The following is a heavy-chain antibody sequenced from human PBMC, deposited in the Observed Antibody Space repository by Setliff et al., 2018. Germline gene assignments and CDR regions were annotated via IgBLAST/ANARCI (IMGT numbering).Heavy chain of an antibody. CDR3: ARRGERFFNWFDP. Sequence: GESLKISCKGSGYSFSNFWIGWVRQMPGKGLEWMGIIYPGDSHTRYSPSFQGQVTISTDTSINTAFLQCNNLKASDTAVYYCARRGERFFNWFDPWGQGTLVTVSS. CDR1: GYSFSNFW. V-gene: IGHV5-51*01. D-gene: IGHD2-21*01. CDR2: IYPGDSHT. J-gene: IGHJ5*02.